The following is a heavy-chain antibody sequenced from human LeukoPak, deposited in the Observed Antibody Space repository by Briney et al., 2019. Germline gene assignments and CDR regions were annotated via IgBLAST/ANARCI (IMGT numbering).Heavy chain of an antibody. CDR3: AKDGKTRNWNYFQAKPVY. CDR2: ISGSGGGI. Sequence: GGSLRLSCAASGFTFSSYSMNWVRQAPGKGLEWVSGISGSGGGIYYADSVKGRFTISRDNSKNTLYLQMNSLRVEDTAIYYCAKDGKTRNWNYFQAKPVYWGQGTLVTVSS. V-gene: IGHV3-23*01. J-gene: IGHJ4*02. D-gene: IGHD1-7*01. CDR1: GFTFSSYS.